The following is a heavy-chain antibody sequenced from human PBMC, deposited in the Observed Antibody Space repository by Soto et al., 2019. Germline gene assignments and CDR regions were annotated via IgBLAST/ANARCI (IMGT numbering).Heavy chain of an antibody. CDR3: AKDKPGTTSFDY. D-gene: IGHD1-1*01. J-gene: IGHJ4*02. Sequence: GSLRLGCAASGFTISSNAMYWVRQAPGKGLEWVSGISERGDTTHYADSVKGRSTISRDTSKNTLYLQLNTLRADDTAVYYCAKDKPGTTSFDYWGQGTLVTVSS. CDR1: GFTISSNA. CDR2: ISERGDTT. V-gene: IGHV3-23*01.